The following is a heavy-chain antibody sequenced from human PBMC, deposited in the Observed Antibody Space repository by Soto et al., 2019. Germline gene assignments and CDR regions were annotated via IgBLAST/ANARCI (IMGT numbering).Heavy chain of an antibody. CDR2: INPSGGST. J-gene: IGHJ6*03. CDR1: GYTFTSYY. V-gene: IGHV1-46*03. Sequence: ASVKVSCKASGYTFTSYYMHWVRQAPGQGLEWMGIINPSGGSTSYAQKFQGRVTMTRDTSTSTVYMELSSLRSEDTAVYYCARERDYDFWSGPGSYYYYYMDVWGKGTTVTVS. D-gene: IGHD3-3*01. CDR3: ARERDYDFWSGPGSYYYYYMDV.